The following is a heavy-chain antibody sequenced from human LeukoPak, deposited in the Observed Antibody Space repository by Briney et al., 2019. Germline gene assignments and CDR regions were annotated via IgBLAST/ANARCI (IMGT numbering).Heavy chain of an antibody. Sequence: ASVKLSCKASGYAFTGHFIQSGRQAPGHGLEGMGWINPKNGATKTAQKFKRRITLSRATSISTAYMDLGRLRSVDTAVYYCGTLGTQTGMYDYWGQGTLVTVSS. CDR1: GYAFTGHF. V-gene: IGHV1-2*02. CDR3: GTLGTQTGMYDY. CDR2: INPKNGAT. D-gene: IGHD1-1*01. J-gene: IGHJ4*02.